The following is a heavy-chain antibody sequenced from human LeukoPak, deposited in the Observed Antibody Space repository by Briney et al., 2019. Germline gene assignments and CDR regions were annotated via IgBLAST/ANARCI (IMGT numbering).Heavy chain of an antibody. V-gene: IGHV3-74*01. CDR2: INPAGSST. CDR1: GFTFNNYW. D-gene: IGHD3-10*01. Sequence: GGSLRLSCAASGFTFNNYWVHWVRQVPGKGLVWVSRINPAGSSTSYADSVKGRFTISRDNAKNSLYLQMNSLRAEDTAVYYCARDSIRLDYYGSGSSFDYWGQGTLVTVSS. CDR3: ARDSIRLDYYGSGSSFDY. J-gene: IGHJ4*02.